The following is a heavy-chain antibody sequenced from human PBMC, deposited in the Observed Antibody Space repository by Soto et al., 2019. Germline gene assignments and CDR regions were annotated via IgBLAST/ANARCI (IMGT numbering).Heavy chain of an antibody. J-gene: IGHJ4*02. Sequence: SETLSLTCTVSGGSIRSYCWTWIRQPPGEGLEWIGSIYNSGSTYYNPSLKSRVTISVDTSKNQFSLKLSSVTAADTAVYYCARTESSSPRYYDILTGYFYYWGQGTLVTVSS. D-gene: IGHD3-9*01. V-gene: IGHV4-59*05. CDR3: ARTESSSPRYYDILTGYFYY. CDR1: GGSIRSYC. CDR2: IYNSGST.